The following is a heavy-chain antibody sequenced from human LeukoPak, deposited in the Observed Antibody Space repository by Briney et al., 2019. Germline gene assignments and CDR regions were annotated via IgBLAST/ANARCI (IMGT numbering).Heavy chain of an antibody. V-gene: IGHV6-1*01. D-gene: IGHD6-6*01. CDR2: TYYRSKWYN. Sequence: SQTLSLTCAIAGDSVSSNSAAWNWIRQSPSRGLEWLGRTYYRSKWYNDYAVSVKSRITINPDTSKNQFSLQLNSVTPEDTAVYYCARVKWGYDIGARPVDYWGQGTLVTVSS. J-gene: IGHJ4*02. CDR3: ARVKWGYDIGARPVDY. CDR1: GDSVSSNSAA.